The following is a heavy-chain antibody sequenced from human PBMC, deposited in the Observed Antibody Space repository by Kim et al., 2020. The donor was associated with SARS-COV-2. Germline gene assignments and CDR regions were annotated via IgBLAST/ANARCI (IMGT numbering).Heavy chain of an antibody. Sequence: SETLSLTCTVSGGSISSSYYWGWVRQPPGKGLEWIASIHYSGSTYYNPSLKSRVTISVDMSKNQFSLKLSSVTAADTAVYYCASPVFSSRSGASQSYWGQGTLVTVSS. CDR1: GGSISSSYY. CDR3: ASPVFSSRSGASQSY. J-gene: IGHJ4*02. V-gene: IGHV4-39*01. CDR2: IHYSGST. D-gene: IGHD3-10*01.